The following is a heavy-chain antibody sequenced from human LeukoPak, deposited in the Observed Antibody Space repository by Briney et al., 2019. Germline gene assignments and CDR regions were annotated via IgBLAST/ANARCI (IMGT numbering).Heavy chain of an antibody. Sequence: EASVKVSCKASGYTFTSYYMHWVRQAPGQGLDWMGIINPSGGSTSYAQKFHGRVTMTRDTSTSTVYMEMSSLRSEDTAVYSCARDLGGYCSSTSCYPFLDAFDIWGQGTMVTVSS. J-gene: IGHJ3*02. V-gene: IGHV1-46*01. CDR1: GYTFTSYY. CDR3: ARDLGGYCSSTSCYPFLDAFDI. D-gene: IGHD2-2*01. CDR2: INPSGGST.